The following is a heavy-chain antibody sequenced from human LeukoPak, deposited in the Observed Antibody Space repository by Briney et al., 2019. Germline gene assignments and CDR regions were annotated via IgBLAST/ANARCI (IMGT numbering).Heavy chain of an antibody. V-gene: IGHV1-8*03. CDR1: GYTFTSYD. Sequence: GASVKVSCKASGYTFTSYDINWVRQATGQGLEWMGWMNPNSGNTGYAQKFQGRVTITRNTSISTAYMELSSLRSEDTAVYYCAKGSSGYLHYYYYMDVWGKGTTVTVSS. J-gene: IGHJ6*03. CDR2: MNPNSGNT. D-gene: IGHD3-22*01. CDR3: AKGSSGYLHYYYYMDV.